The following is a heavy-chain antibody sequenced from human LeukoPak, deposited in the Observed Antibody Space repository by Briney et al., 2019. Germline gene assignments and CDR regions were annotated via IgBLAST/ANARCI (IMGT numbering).Heavy chain of an antibody. CDR1: GFTFSSYA. CDR3: AKGLTYCGGDCYSYYFDY. Sequence: GGSLRLSCAASGFTFSSYAMSWVRQAPGKGLEWVSAISGSGGSTYYADSVKGRFTISRDNSKNTLYLQMNSLRAEDTAVYYCAKGLTYCGGDCYSYYFDYWGQGTLVTVSS. D-gene: IGHD2-21*02. V-gene: IGHV3-23*01. CDR2: ISGSGGST. J-gene: IGHJ4*02.